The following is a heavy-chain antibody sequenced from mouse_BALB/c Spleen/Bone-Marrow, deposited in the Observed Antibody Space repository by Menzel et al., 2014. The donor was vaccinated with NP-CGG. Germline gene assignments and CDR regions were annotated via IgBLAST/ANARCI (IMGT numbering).Heavy chain of an antibody. Sequence: VQLVESGPELVRPGVSVKISCKGSSYTFTDYAMHWVKQSHAKSLEWIGVISTYYGNANYNQKFKGKATMTVDKSSSTANMELARLTSEDSAVYYCTRGGRYDEVAYWGQGTLVTVSA. CDR2: ISTYYGNA. D-gene: IGHD2-14*01. V-gene: IGHV1-67*01. CDR3: TRGGRYDEVAY. CDR1: SYTFTDYA. J-gene: IGHJ3*01.